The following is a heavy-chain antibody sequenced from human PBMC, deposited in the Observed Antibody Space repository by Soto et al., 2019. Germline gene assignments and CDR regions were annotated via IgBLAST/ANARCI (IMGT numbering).Heavy chain of an antibody. CDR2: ISDDGSNT. D-gene: IGHD3-3*01. V-gene: IGHV3-30-3*01. CDR3: AREVHYDFWSGFNTHPYYFDD. Sequence: QVQLVESGGGVVQPGRSLRLSCAASGFTFSRHTMHWVRQAPGKGLEWVAAISDDGSNTYYADSVKGRFTISRDNSKNTLYLQMNSLSSEDTAVYHCAREVHYDFWSGFNTHPYYFDDWGQGTLVTVSS. CDR1: GFTFSRHT. J-gene: IGHJ4*02.